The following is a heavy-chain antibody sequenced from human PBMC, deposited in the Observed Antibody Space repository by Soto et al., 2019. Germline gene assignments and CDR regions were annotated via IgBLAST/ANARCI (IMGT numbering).Heavy chain of an antibody. D-gene: IGHD3-10*01. J-gene: IGHJ3*02. CDR2: INSDGSTI. CDR3: ARDRGYPDSFDI. CDR1: GFNFGPFW. Sequence: GGSLRLSCAASGFNFGPFWMHWVRQVPGKGLVWVSHINSDGSTIVYADSVKGRFTISRDNAKSTLFLQMNSLRVEDTAVYYCARDRGYPDSFDIWGQGTMVTV. V-gene: IGHV3-74*01.